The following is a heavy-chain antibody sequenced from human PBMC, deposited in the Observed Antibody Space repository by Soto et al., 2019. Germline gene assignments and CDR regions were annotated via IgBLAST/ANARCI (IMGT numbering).Heavy chain of an antibody. D-gene: IGHD5-12*01. CDR1: GGSINSGDYY. CDR2: IHYDGNG. CDR3: ARDRRWLPRGPNNWLDL. V-gene: IGHV4-30-4*02. Sequence: PSDTLSLTCTVSGGSINSGDYYWTWVRQPPGKGLEWIGYIHYDGNGQHNPSLKSRVTMSIDTSKNQFSLNLSSVTAADTAVYYCARDRRWLPRGPNNWLDLWGQGTQVTGYS. J-gene: IGHJ5*02.